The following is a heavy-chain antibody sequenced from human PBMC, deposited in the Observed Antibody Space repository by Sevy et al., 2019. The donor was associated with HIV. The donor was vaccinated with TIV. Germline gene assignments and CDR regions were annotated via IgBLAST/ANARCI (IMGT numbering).Heavy chain of an antibody. V-gene: IGHV3-30*02. CDR3: ARGRKTTEEWLEELDYYYGLDV. CDR2: VRNDGSNK. Sequence: GGSLRLACAASGFSLTTSDMHWVRRAPGKGLEWVAYVRNDGSNKYYADSVRDRFTISRDSPKNTLYLQMNSLRDEDTAIYYCARGRKTTEEWLEELDYYYGLDVWDQGTTVTVSS. D-gene: IGHD2-8*01. J-gene: IGHJ6*02. CDR1: GFSLTTSD.